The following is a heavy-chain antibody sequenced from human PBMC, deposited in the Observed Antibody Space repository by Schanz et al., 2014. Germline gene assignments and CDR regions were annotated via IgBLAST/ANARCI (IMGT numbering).Heavy chain of an antibody. V-gene: IGHV3-74*01. CDR3: TKPPPAYTSTWYTYYFDY. CDR2: TSNDGSFT. J-gene: IGHJ4*02. Sequence: EVQLVESGGDLVQPGGSLRLSCAASGFTFSDSWMHWVRQAPGKGLVWVSRTSNDGSFTTFADSVKGRFTISRDNAKNTLYLQMNSLRAEDTAIYYCTKPPPAYTSTWYTYYFDYWGQGTLVTVSS. CDR1: GFTFSDSW. D-gene: IGHD6-13*01.